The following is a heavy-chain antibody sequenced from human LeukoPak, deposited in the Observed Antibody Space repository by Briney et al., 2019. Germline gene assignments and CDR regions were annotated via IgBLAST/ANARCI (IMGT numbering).Heavy chain of an antibody. CDR1: GFTFSSHW. Sequence: GGSLRLSCAASGFTFSSHWMTWVRQAPGKGLEWVANIKEDGTRKNYMDSVKGRFTISRDNAKNSLYLQMSGLRAEDTALYYCAKGGRAEGFDPWGQGTLVTVSS. V-gene: IGHV3-7*03. CDR2: IKEDGTRK. CDR3: AKGGRAEGFDP. D-gene: IGHD6-13*01. J-gene: IGHJ5*02.